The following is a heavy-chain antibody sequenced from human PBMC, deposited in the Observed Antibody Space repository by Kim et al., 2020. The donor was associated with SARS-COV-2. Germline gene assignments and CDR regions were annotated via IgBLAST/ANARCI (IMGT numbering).Heavy chain of an antibody. J-gene: IGHJ6*02. Sequence: GESLKISCKGSGYSFTSYWIGWVRQMPGKGLEWMGIIYPGDSDTRYSPSFQGQVTISADKSISTAYLQWSSLKASDTAMYYCARHLGDSGSYQEDYYYYGMDVWGQGTTVTVSS. CDR2: IYPGDSDT. V-gene: IGHV5-51*01. D-gene: IGHD3-10*01. CDR1: GYSFTSYW. CDR3: ARHLGDSGSYQEDYYYYGMDV.